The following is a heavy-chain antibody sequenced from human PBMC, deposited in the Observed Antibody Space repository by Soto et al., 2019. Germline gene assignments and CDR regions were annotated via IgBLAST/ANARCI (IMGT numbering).Heavy chain of an antibody. CDR2: ISYDGSDK. D-gene: IGHD1-26*01. Sequence: QVQLVESGGGVVQPGGSLRLSCAGSGFTFSTYGMHWVRQAPGRGLEWVAVISYDGSDKYYVDSVKGPFTISRDNSKNTLYLQMNSLRADDTAVYYCAKGHTGGIWGQGTVVTVS. J-gene: IGHJ3*02. V-gene: IGHV3-30*18. CDR3: AKGHTGGI. CDR1: GFTFSTYG.